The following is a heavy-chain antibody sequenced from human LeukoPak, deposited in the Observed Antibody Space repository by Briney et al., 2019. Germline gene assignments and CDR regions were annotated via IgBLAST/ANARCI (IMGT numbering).Heavy chain of an antibody. CDR3: ARTPTQDHYDSSSDY. J-gene: IGHJ4*02. CDR1: GGSISSSNW. CDR2: IYHSGST. Sequence: PSGTLSLTCAVSGGSISSSNWWSWVRQPPGKGLEWIGEIYHSGSTNYNPSLKSRVTISVDKSKNQFSLKLSSVTAADTAVYYCARTPTQDHYDSSSDYWGQGTLVTVSS. D-gene: IGHD3-22*01. V-gene: IGHV4-4*02.